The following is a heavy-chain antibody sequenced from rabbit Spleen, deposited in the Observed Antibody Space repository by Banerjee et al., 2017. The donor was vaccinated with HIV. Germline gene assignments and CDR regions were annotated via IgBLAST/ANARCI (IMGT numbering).Heavy chain of an antibody. CDR1: GFSFSSGYD. D-gene: IGHD8-1*01. CDR3: ARDSGTSFSSYGMDL. V-gene: IGHV1S45*01. CDR2: IGTGVGDT. J-gene: IGHJ6*01. Sequence: QEQLVESGGGLVKPGASLTLTCTASGFSFSSGYDMCWVRQAPGKGLEWIACIGTGVGDTYYANWAKGRFTISKTSSTTVTLQMTSLTAGDTATYFCARDSGTSFSSYGMDLWGQGTLVTVS.